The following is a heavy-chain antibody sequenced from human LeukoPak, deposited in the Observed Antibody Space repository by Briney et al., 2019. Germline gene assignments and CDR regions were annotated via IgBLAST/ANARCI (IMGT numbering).Heavy chain of an antibody. V-gene: IGHV1-8*01. J-gene: IGHJ4*02. D-gene: IGHD6-19*01. CDR3: ARGLGWYGRADY. Sequence: ASVKVSCKASGYTITSYDINWVRQATGQGLEWMGWMNPNSGNTGYAQKFQGRVTMTRNTSISTAYMELSSLRSEDAAVYYCARGLGWYGRADYWGQGTLVTVSS. CDR1: GYTITSYD. CDR2: MNPNSGNT.